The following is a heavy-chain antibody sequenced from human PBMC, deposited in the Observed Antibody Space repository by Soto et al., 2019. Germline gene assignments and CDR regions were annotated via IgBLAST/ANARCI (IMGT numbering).Heavy chain of an antibody. Sequence: SETLSLTCAVYGGSFSGYYWSWIRQPPGKGLEWIGEINHSGSTNYNPSLKSRVTISVDTSKNQFSLKLSSVTAADTAVYYCASGGILTGYKNWFDPWGQGTLVTVSS. CDR3: ASGGILTGYKNWFDP. CDR2: INHSGST. CDR1: GGSFSGYY. J-gene: IGHJ5*02. V-gene: IGHV4-34*01. D-gene: IGHD3-9*01.